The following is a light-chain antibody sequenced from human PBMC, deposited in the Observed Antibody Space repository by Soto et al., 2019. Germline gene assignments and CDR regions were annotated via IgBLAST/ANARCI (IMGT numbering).Light chain of an antibody. CDR2: DAS. CDR3: QQYGNSPQT. Sequence: EIVLTQSPATLSLSPGERATLSCRASQSVTTHLAWYQQKPGQAPRLLIYDASNRATGIPARFSASGSGTDFTLTISRLEPEDFAVYYCQQYGNSPQTFGQGTKVDIK. CDR1: QSVTTH. V-gene: IGKV3-11*01. J-gene: IGKJ1*01.